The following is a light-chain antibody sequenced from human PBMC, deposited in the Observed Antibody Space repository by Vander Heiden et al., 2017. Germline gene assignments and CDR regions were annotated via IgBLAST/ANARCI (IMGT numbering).Light chain of an antibody. Sequence: QSVLTPPPSVSGAPGQRVTISCAGSSSNIGAGYDVHWYQQLPGAAPKLLIYDNNYRPSGVPDRFSGSKSGTSASLAITGLQAEDEADYYCQSYDSLSGRVFGGGTKLTVL. CDR1: SSNIGAGYD. CDR2: DNN. V-gene: IGLV1-40*01. CDR3: QSYDSLSGRV. J-gene: IGLJ2*01.